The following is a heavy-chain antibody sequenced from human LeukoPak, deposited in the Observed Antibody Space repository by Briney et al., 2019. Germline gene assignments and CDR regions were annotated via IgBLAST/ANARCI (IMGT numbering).Heavy chain of an antibody. CDR1: GFTVSSNY. D-gene: IGHD3-10*01. V-gene: IGHV3-66*01. CDR3: ATEGSGSYNDY. CDR2: IYRGGST. Sequence: GGSLRLSCAASGFTVSSNYMSWVRQAPGKGLEWVSVIYRGGSTYHADSVKGRFTISRDNSKNTLYLQMNSLRAEDTAVYYCATEGSGSYNDYWGQGTLVTVSS. J-gene: IGHJ4*02.